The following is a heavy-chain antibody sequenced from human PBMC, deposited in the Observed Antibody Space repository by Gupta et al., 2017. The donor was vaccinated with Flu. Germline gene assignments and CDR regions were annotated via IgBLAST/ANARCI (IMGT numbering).Heavy chain of an antibody. J-gene: IGHJ4*02. CDR3: ASCRGGGLIYLDGKDN. CDR1: GLTFSTYA. V-gene: IGHV3-23*01. D-gene: IGHD3-9*01. Sequence: VQLLESGGRLVQPGGSLRLSCTVSGLTFSTYAMSWVRQAPGKGLEWVSGMSGSGGMTYYADSVKGRFTISRDNAKNTLYLQMSSLRVEDTAKYYCASCRGGGLIYLDGKDNWGQGTLVTVSS. CDR2: MSGSGGMT.